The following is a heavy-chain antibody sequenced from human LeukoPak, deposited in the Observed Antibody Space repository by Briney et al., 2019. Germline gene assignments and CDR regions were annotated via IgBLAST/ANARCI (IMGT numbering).Heavy chain of an antibody. J-gene: IGHJ6*02. CDR1: GFTFSSYG. Sequence: PGGSLRLSCAASGFTFSSYGMHWVRQAPGKGLEWVAVISYDGSNKYYADSVKGRFTISRDNSMNTLYLQMNSLRAEDTAVYYCAKSYDYGDYYYYGMDVWGQGTTVTVSS. CDR2: ISYDGSNK. V-gene: IGHV3-30*18. D-gene: IGHD4-17*01. CDR3: AKSYDYGDYYYYGMDV.